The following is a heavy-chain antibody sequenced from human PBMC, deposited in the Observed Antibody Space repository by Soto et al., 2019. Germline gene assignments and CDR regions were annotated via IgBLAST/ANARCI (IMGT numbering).Heavy chain of an antibody. D-gene: IGHD6-19*01. CDR3: AKGGRQWLVTSDFNY. CDR1: GFAFSDYA. V-gene: IGHV3-30*18. CDR2: VSHDGRNT. Sequence: GRSLRLSCAACGFAFSDYAMHWVREAPGKGLEWVAVVSHDGRNTHYGDSGKRRFTISRDSSKNTVSLEMTSLRAEDTAVYYCAKGGRQWLVTSDFNYWGQGALVTVSS. J-gene: IGHJ4*02.